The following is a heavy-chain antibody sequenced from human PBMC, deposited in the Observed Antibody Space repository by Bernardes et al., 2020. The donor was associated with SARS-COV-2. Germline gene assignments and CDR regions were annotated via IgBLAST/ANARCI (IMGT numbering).Heavy chain of an antibody. CDR2: IWYDGSNK. V-gene: IGHV3-33*01. CDR3: ARDLGYCSGGSCYPQYYFDY. J-gene: IGHJ4*02. Sequence: SLRLSCAASGFTFSSYGMHWVRQAPGKGLEWVAVIWYDGSNKYYADSVKGRFTISRDNSKNTLYLQMNSLRAEDTAVYYCARDLGYCSGGSCYPQYYFDYWGQGTLVTVSS. CDR1: GFTFSSYG. D-gene: IGHD2-15*01.